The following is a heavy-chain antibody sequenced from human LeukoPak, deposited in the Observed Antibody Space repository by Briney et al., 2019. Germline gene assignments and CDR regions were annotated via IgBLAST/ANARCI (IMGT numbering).Heavy chain of an antibody. D-gene: IGHD6-19*01. CDR1: GFTFSSYG. V-gene: IGHV3-30*18. Sequence: GRSLRLSCAASGFTFSSYGMHWVRQAPGKGLEWVAVISYDGSNKYYADSVKGRFTISRDNSKNTLYLQMNSLRAEDTAVYYCAKGGYSSGWCFDYWGQGTLVTVSS. J-gene: IGHJ4*02. CDR2: ISYDGSNK. CDR3: AKGGYSSGWCFDY.